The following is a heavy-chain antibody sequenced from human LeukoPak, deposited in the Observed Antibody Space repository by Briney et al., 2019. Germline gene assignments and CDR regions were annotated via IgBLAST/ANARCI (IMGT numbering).Heavy chain of an antibody. CDR1: GGSISGSSCY. Sequence: TTSETLSLTCTVSGGSISGSSCYWGRIRQPPGKGLDWIGNIYYSGSTYYNPSLKNRGTISSDTSKNQFSLKLNSVTATDTSVYYCARHYGPWGQGTLVTVSS. J-gene: IGHJ4*02. V-gene: IGHV4-39*01. CDR2: IYYSGST. CDR3: ARHYGP. D-gene: IGHD3-10*01.